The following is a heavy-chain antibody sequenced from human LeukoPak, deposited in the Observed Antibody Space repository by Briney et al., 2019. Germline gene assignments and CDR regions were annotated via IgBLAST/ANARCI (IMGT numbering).Heavy chain of an antibody. J-gene: IGHJ4*02. Sequence: PGGSLRLSCAASGFTVSSNYMSWVRQAPGKGLEWVSVIYSGGSTYYADSVKGRFTISRDNSKNTLYLQMNSLRAEDTAVYYCASGFGYSNNYYFDYWGQGTLVTVSS. D-gene: IGHD6-13*01. CDR2: IYSGGST. CDR1: GFTVSSNY. CDR3: ASGFGYSNNYYFDY. V-gene: IGHV3-66*01.